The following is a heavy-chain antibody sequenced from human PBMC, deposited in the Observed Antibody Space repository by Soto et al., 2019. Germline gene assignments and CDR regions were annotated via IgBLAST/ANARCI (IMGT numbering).Heavy chain of an antibody. CDR1: GFTVSNNY. CDR3: ARGAGGNSWRSPTFDS. D-gene: IGHD5-18*01. J-gene: IGHJ4*02. CDR2: IFSAGST. V-gene: IGHV3-66*01. Sequence: EVQLVESGGGXVQPXGSXXXSCAASGFTVSNNYMTWVRQAPGGGLDWVSIIFSAGSTYYADSVRGRFTISRDNSKNTLYLQMNSLRAEDSAIYYCARGAGGNSWRSPTFDSWGQGTLVTVSS.